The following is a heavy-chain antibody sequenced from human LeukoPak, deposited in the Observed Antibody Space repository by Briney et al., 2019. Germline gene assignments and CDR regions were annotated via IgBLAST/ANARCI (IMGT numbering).Heavy chain of an antibody. CDR1: GGPISSGDYY. D-gene: IGHD2-2*02. V-gene: IGHV4-30-4*02. CDR3: ATYYSSTSCYTVDAFDI. J-gene: IGHJ3*02. CDR2: IYYSGST. Sequence: SETLSLPCTVSGGPISSGDYYWSWIRQPPGEGLGWIGYIYYSGSTYYHPSLTIQVTISVDTSKTKDSLKLSSVPAADTAVYYCATYYSSTSCYTVDAFDIWGQGTMVTVSS.